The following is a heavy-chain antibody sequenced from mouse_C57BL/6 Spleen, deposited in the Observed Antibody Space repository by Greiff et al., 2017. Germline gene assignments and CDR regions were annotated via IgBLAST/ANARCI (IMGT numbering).Heavy chain of an antibody. CDR1: GFTFSDYG. D-gene: IGHD1-1*01. V-gene: IGHV5-17*01. Sequence: EVQLVESGGGLVKPGGSLKLSCAASGFTFSDYGMHWVRQAPEQGLEWVAYISSGSSTIYYAETVKGRFTLSSDNAKNTLFLQMTRLRSEDTAMYYCAGGGTGSSYNCYFDVWGTGTTVTVSS. J-gene: IGHJ1*03. CDR3: AGGGTGSSYNCYFDV. CDR2: ISSGSSTI.